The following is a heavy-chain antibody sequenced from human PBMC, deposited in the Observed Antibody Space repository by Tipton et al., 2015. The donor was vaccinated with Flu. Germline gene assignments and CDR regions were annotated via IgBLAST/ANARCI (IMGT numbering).Heavy chain of an antibody. CDR2: IYSSGST. V-gene: IGHV4-4*07. Sequence: TLSLTCTVSGDSISSYYWSWIRQPAGKGLEWIGRIYSSGSTNYNPSLKSRVTMSVDTSKNQFSLSLSSVTAADTAVYYCARGSGSGTFMIFDLWGQGRLVTVSS. D-gene: IGHD3-10*01. CDR3: ARGSGSGTFMIFDL. J-gene: IGHJ4*02. CDR1: GDSISSYY.